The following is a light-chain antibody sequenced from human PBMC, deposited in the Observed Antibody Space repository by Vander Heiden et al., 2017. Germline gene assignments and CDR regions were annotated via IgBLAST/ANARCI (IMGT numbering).Light chain of an antibody. J-gene: IGKJ5*01. Sequence: EIVLTQSPATLSLSPGERATLSCRASQSVSSYLAWYQQKPGQAPRLLIYDASNSATGIPARFSGSGSGTDFTLTISSLEPEDFAVYYCQQRSTWPHTFGQGTRLEIK. CDR3: QQRSTWPHT. CDR2: DAS. V-gene: IGKV3-11*01. CDR1: QSVSSY.